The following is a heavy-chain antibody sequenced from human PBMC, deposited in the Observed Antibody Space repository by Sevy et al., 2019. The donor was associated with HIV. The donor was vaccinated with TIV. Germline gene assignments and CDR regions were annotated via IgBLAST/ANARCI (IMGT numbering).Heavy chain of an antibody. V-gene: IGHV3-15*01. D-gene: IGHD1-26*01. CDR1: GFTFSNAC. J-gene: IGHJ4*02. Sequence: GGSLRLSCAASGFTFSNACMSWVRQAPGKGLEWVGRIKSKTDGGTTDYAAPVKGRFTISRDDSKNTLYLQMNSLKTADTAVYYCTTGPVGATTTYWGQGTLVTVSS. CDR2: IKSKTDGGTT. CDR3: TTGPVGATTTY.